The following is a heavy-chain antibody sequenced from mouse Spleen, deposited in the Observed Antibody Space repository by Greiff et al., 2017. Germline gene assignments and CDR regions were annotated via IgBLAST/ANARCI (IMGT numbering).Heavy chain of an antibody. Sequence: EVQLVESGGGLVQSGRSLRLSCATSGFTFSDFYMEWVRQAPGKGLEWIAASRNKANDYTTEYSASVKGRFIVSRDTSQSILYLQMNALRAEDTAIYYCARDSYDVSFAYWGQGTLVTVSA. D-gene: IGHD2-12*01. V-gene: IGHV7-1*01. CDR2: SRNKANDYTT. J-gene: IGHJ3*01. CDR3: ARDSYDVSFAY. CDR1: GFTFSDFY.